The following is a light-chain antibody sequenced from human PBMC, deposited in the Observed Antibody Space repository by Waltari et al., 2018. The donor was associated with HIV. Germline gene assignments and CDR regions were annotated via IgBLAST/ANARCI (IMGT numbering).Light chain of an antibody. J-gene: IGKJ5*01. CDR3: QQYYATPST. CDR1: HNLLYNVDNRNY. CDR2: WAS. V-gene: IGKV4-1*01. Sequence: VLTQSPDSLAVSLGERATVNCKASHNLLYNVDNRNYLAWYQKKPGQPPKLLIYWASTRQSGVPGRFTGSGSGTDFSLSIDSVQAEDVAMYYCQQYYATPSTFGQGTRLEIK.